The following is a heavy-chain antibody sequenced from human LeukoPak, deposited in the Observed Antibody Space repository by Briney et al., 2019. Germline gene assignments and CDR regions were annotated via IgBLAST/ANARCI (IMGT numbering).Heavy chain of an antibody. V-gene: IGHV3-23*01. Sequence: GGSLRLSCAASGFTFSSYAMRWVRQARGKGLEWVSAIGSGSGGTTIYADSVKGRFTISRKNSKNPLNLQMSSLRDEDTAVNYCAKNYESGRGVPYGMDVWGQGTTVTVSS. D-gene: IGHD3-10*01. J-gene: IGHJ6*02. CDR1: GFTFSSYA. CDR3: AKNYESGRGVPYGMDV. CDR2: IGSGSGGTT.